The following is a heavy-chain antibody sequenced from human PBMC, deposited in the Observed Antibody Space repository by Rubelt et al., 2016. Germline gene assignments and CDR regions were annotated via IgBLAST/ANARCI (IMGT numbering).Heavy chain of an antibody. Sequence: QVQLVQSGAAVKKPGASVKVSCQASGSTFTTYGISWVRKAPGQGLAWMGWLRTSNGNNNYAQKLQGGVTMTTDTSTSTAYMELRSLRSDDTAMYFCARGYCSSANCLFNWFDPWGQGTLVTVSS. CDR3: ARGYCSSANCLFNWFDP. CDR1: GSTFTTYG. D-gene: IGHD2-2*01. J-gene: IGHJ5*02. V-gene: IGHV1-18*01. CDR2: LRTSNGNN.